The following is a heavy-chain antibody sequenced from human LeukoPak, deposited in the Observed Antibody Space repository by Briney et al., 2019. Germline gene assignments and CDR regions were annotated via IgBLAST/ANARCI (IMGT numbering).Heavy chain of an antibody. CDR1: GYTFTSYG. CDR2: ISAYNGNT. CDR3: ARDPQLRYFDWLFSHYYYYGMDV. Sequence: GASVKVSCKASGYTFTSYGISWVRQAPGQGLEWMGWISAYNGNTNYAQKLQGRVTMTTDTSTSTAYMELRSLRSDDTAVYYCARDPQLRYFDWLFSHYYYYGMDVWGQGTTVTVSS. D-gene: IGHD3-9*01. J-gene: IGHJ6*02. V-gene: IGHV1-18*01.